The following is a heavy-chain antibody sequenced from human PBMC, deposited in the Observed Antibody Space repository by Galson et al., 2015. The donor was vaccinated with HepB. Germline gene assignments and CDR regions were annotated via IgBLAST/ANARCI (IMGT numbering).Heavy chain of an antibody. V-gene: IGHV5-51*01. CDR2: IYPGDSDT. Sequence: QSGAEVKKPGESLKISCKGSGYSFTSYWIGWVRQMPGKGLEWMGIIYPGDSDTRYSPSFQGQVTISADKSISTAYLQWSSLKASDTAMYYCARLAPIRGIAARPYYFGYWGQGTLVTVSS. CDR1: GYSFTSYW. CDR3: ARLAPIRGIAARPYYFGY. D-gene: IGHD6-6*01. J-gene: IGHJ4*02.